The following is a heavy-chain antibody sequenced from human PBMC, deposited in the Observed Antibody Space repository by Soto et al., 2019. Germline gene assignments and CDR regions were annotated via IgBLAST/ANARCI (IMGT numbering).Heavy chain of an antibody. J-gene: IGHJ5*02. CDR2: IYYSGST. Sequence: QLQLQESGPGLVKPSETLSLTCTVSGGSISSSSYYWGWIRQPPGKGLEWIGSIYYSGSTYYNPSLKSRVTISVDTSKNQFSLKLSSVTAADTAVYYCARHPAILWFGELGGCWFDPWGQGTLVTVSS. CDR3: ARHPAILWFGELGGCWFDP. V-gene: IGHV4-39*01. D-gene: IGHD3-10*01. CDR1: GGSISSSSYY.